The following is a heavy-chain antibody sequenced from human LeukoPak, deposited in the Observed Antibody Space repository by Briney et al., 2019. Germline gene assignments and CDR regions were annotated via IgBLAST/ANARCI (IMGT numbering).Heavy chain of an antibody. J-gene: IGHJ4*02. Sequence: PGGSLRLSCAASGFTVSDNYMNWVRQAPGKGLEWVSSISSSSSYIYYADSVKGRFTISRDNAKNSLYLQMNSLRAEDTAVYYCARGGDSSGYYYEWWGQGTLVTVSS. CDR1: GFTVSDNY. D-gene: IGHD3-22*01. CDR2: ISSSSSYI. V-gene: IGHV3-21*01. CDR3: ARGGDSSGYYYEW.